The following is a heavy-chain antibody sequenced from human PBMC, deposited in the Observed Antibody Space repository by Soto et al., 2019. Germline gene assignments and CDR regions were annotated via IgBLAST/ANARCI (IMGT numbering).Heavy chain of an antibody. CDR3: ARDEHPSWGSYYYYGMDV. J-gene: IGHJ6*02. CDR1: GGSISSGGYY. D-gene: IGHD7-27*01. CDR2: IYYSGST. Sequence: PSETLSLTCTVSGGSISSGGYYWSWIRQHPGKGLEWIGYIYYSGSTYYNPSLKSRVTISVHTSKNQFSLKLSSVTAADTAVYYCARDEHPSWGSYYYYGMDVWGQGTTVTVSS. V-gene: IGHV4-31*03.